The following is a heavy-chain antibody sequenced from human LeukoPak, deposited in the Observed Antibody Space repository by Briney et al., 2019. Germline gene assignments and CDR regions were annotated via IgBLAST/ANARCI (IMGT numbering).Heavy chain of an antibody. D-gene: IGHD4-17*01. J-gene: IGHJ4*02. CDR1: GGSISSGGYY. Sequence: SETLSLTCTVSGGSISSGGYYWRWIRQHPGKGLEWIGYIYYSGSTYYNPSLKSRVTISVDTSKNQFSLKLSSVTAADTAVYYCARVYYGDYDYWGQGTLVTVSS. V-gene: IGHV4-31*03. CDR3: ARVYYGDYDY. CDR2: IYYSGST.